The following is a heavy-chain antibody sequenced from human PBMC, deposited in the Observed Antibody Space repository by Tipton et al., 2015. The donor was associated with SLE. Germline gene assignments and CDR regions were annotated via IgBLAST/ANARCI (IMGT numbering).Heavy chain of an antibody. CDR1: GGSISSGDYY. V-gene: IGHV4-30-4*01. CDR2: IYYSGST. D-gene: IGHD6-19*01. Sequence: TLSLTCTVSGGSISSGDYYWSWIRQPPGKGLEWIGYIYYSGSTYYNPSLKSRVTISVDTSKNQFSLKLSSVTAADTAVYYCARAAAVAPSDNWFDPWGQGTLVTVSS. CDR3: ARAAAVAPSDNWFDP. J-gene: IGHJ5*02.